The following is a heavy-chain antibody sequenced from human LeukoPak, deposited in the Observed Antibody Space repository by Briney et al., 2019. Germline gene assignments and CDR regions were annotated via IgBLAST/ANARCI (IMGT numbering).Heavy chain of an antibody. CDR3: ARGSARYYYGSGSCFFDY. V-gene: IGHV4-61*05. J-gene: IGHJ4*02. D-gene: IGHD3-10*01. CDR2: IYYSGST. CDR1: GGSMSSSSYY. Sequence: SETLSLTCTVSGGSMSSSSYYWGWIRQPPGKGLEWIGYIYYSGSTNYNPSLKSRVTISVDTSKSQVSLKLSSVTAADTAVYYCARGSARYYYGSGSCFFDYWGQGTLVTVSS.